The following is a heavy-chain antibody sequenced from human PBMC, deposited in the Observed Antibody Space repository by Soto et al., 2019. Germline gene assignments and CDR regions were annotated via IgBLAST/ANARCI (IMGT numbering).Heavy chain of an antibody. Sequence: PVGSLKISGKGSGYSFTSYWISWVRQMPGKGLEWMGRIDPSDSYTNYSPSFQGHVTISADKSISTAYLQWSSLKASDTAMYYCARHGGWDYYYGMDVWGQGTTVT. CDR2: IDPSDSYT. CDR1: GYSFTSYW. CDR3: ARHGGWDYYYGMDV. V-gene: IGHV5-10-1*01. D-gene: IGHD2-8*01. J-gene: IGHJ6*02.